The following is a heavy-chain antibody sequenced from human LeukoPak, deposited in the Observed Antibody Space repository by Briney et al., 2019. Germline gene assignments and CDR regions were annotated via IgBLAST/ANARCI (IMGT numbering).Heavy chain of an antibody. D-gene: IGHD2-2*01. J-gene: IGHJ4*02. CDR2: ISYDGSNK. CDR1: GFTFSSYA. Sequence: PGRSLRLSCAASGFTFSSYAMHWVRQAPGKGLEWVAVISYDGSNKYYADSVKGRFTISRDNSKNTLYLQMNSLRAEDTAVYYCARGPGRQTPAAIDWGQGTQVTVSS. CDR3: ARGPGRQTPAAID. V-gene: IGHV3-30-3*01.